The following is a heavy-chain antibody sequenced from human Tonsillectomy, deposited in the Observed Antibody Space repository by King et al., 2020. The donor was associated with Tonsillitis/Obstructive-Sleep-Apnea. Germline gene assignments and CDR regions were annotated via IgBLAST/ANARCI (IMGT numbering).Heavy chain of an antibody. V-gene: IGHV3-13*01. CDR2: IGTAGDT. D-gene: IGHD1-26*01. CDR1: GFTFSSYD. CDR3: ARATPGATGNAFDI. Sequence: VQLVESGGGLVQPGGSLRLSCAASGFTFSSYDMHWVRQATGKGLEWVSAIGTAGDTYYPGSVKGRFTVSRENAKNSLYLQMNSLRAGDTAVYYCARATPGATGNAFDIWGQGTMVTVSS. J-gene: IGHJ3*02.